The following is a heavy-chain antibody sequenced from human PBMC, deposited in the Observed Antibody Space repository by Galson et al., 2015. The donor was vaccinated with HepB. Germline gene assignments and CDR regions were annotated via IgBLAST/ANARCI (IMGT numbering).Heavy chain of an antibody. V-gene: IGHV3-30-3*01. CDR2: ISYDGSNK. CDR1: GFTFSSYA. J-gene: IGHJ4*02. D-gene: IGHD6-13*01. Sequence: SLRLSCAASGFTFSSYAMHWVRQAPGKGLEWVAVISYDGSNKYYADSVKGRFTISRDNSKNTLYLQMNSLRAEDTAVYYCASGRTRYSSSWPLERYFDYWGQGTLVTVSS. CDR3: ASGRTRYSSSWPLERYFDY.